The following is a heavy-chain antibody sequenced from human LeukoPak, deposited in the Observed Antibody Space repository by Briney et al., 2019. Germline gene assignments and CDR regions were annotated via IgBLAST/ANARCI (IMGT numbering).Heavy chain of an antibody. D-gene: IGHD2/OR15-2a*01. J-gene: IGHJ4*02. V-gene: IGHV3-23*01. Sequence: PGGSLRLSCVASGFTFKNCAMSWVRQAPGKGLEWVSGINYSGGHKYYADSVKGRFTISRDSSKNTLSLQMNSLTTEDTAVYYCAKDDRMTLDHFDYWGQGALVTVSS. CDR2: INYSGGHK. CDR3: AKDDRMTLDHFDY. CDR1: GFTFKNCA.